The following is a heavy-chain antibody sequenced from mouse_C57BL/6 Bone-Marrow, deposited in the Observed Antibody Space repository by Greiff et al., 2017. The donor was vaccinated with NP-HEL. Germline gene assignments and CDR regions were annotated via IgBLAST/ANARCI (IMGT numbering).Heavy chain of an antibody. CDR1: GYTFTSYW. V-gene: IGHV1-61*01. J-gene: IGHJ2*01. Sequence: QVQLQQPGAELVRPGSSVKLSCKASGYTFTSYWMDWVKQRPGQGLEWIGNIYPSDSETNYNQKFNDKATLTVNKSSSTAYMQLSSLTSEDSAVYCSARADYCYYFDYWGQGTTLTVSS. D-gene: IGHD2-12*01. CDR2: IYPSDSET. CDR3: ARADYCYYFDY.